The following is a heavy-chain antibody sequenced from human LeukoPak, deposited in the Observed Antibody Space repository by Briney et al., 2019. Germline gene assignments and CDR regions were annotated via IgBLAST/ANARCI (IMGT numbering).Heavy chain of an antibody. CDR3: GRPVAGTVAFDI. CDR2: IYYSGST. V-gene: IGHV4-59*08. Sequence: SETLSPTRTVSGVSISSHYWSWIRQPPGKGLEWIGYIYYSGSTNHNPSLKSPVTISVDTSKNQFSLKLSSVTAADTAVYYCGRPVAGTVAFDIWGQGTMVTVSS. J-gene: IGHJ3*02. D-gene: IGHD6-19*01. CDR1: GVSISSHY.